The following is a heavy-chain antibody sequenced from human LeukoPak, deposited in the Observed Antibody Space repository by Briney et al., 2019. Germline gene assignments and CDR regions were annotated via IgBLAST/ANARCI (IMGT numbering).Heavy chain of an antibody. D-gene: IGHD5/OR15-5a*01. Sequence: GASVKVSCKASGGTFSSYAISWVRQAPGQGLEWMGGIIPIFGTANYAQKFQGRVTITADESTSTAYMELSSLRSEDTAAYYCARGSTRRWAFDIWGQGTMVTVSS. V-gene: IGHV1-69*13. CDR1: GGTFSSYA. J-gene: IGHJ3*02. CDR2: IIPIFGTA. CDR3: ARGSTRRWAFDI.